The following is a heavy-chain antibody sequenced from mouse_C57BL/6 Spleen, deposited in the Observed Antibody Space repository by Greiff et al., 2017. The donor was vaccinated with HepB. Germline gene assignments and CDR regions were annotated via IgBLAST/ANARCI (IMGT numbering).Heavy chain of an antibody. CDR1: GYTFTDYY. CDR3: ARYRAGYFDV. V-gene: IGHV1-26*01. Sequence: EVQLQQSGPELVKPGASVKISCKASGYTFTDYYMNWVKQSHGKSLEWIGDINPNNGGTSYNQKFKGKATLTVDKSSSTAYMELRSLTSEDSAVYYWARYRAGYFDVWGTGTTVTVSS. J-gene: IGHJ1*03. CDR2: INPNNGGT.